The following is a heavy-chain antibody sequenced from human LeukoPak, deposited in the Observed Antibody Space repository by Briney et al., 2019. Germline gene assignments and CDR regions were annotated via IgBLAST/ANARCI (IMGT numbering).Heavy chain of an antibody. D-gene: IGHD4-23*01. V-gene: IGHV1-3*03. CDR2: INAGNGNT. CDR3: ARATYDYGGNSPGLYYFDY. J-gene: IGHJ4*02. CDR1: GYTFTSYA. Sequence: ASVKVSCKASGYTFTSYAMHWVRQAPGQRLEWMGWINAGNGNTKYSQEFQGRVTITRDTSASTAYMELSSLRSEDMAVNYCARATYDYGGNSPGLYYFDYWGQGTLVTVSS.